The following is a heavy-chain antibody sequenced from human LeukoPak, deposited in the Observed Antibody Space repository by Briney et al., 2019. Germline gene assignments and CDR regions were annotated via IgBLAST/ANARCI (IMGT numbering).Heavy chain of an antibody. CDR1: GYTFTSYD. D-gene: IGHD3-10*01. V-gene: IGHV1-8*01. J-gene: IGHJ6*02. CDR3: ARTYYYGSGSYRLDYYGMDV. CDR2: MNPNRGNT. Sequence: ASVTVSCKASGYTFTSYDINWVRQATGQGLEWMGWMNPNRGNTGYAQKFQGRVTMTRNTSISTAYMELSSLRSEDTAVYYCARTYYYGSGSYRLDYYGMDVWGQGTTVTVSS.